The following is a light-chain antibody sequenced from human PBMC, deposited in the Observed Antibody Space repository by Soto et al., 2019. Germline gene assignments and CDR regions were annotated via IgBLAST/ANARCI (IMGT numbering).Light chain of an antibody. V-gene: IGLV2-14*01. CDR1: SSDVGAYNS. J-gene: IGLJ1*01. CDR3: SSFTSSITYV. Sequence: QSALTQPASVSGYPGQSITISCTGTSSDVGAYNSVSWYQHHPGKAPKLIIYEVSNRPSGLSNRFSGSKSGNTASLTISGLQTEDEADYYCSSFTSSITYVFGTGTKLTVL. CDR2: EVS.